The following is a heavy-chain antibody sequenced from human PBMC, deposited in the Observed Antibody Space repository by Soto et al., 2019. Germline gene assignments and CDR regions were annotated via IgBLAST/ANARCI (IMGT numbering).Heavy chain of an antibody. Sequence: ASVKVSCKAPADTFTSYYIHWVRQAPGHGLEWMGIINPNGGSTRFAQTFQGRITMTTDTSTSTVYMELRSLRSEDTAVYYCAKDGITGTRDFDYWGQGTLVTVSS. CDR2: INPNGGST. D-gene: IGHD1-7*01. J-gene: IGHJ4*02. CDR3: AKDGITGTRDFDY. V-gene: IGHV1-46*01. CDR1: ADTFTSYY.